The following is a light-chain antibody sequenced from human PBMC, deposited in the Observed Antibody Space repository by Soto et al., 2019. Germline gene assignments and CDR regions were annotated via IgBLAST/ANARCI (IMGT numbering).Light chain of an antibody. CDR3: KQSYSAPIT. CDR1: QSISSW. CDR2: KAS. J-gene: IGKJ5*01. Sequence: DIQTTQSPSTLSASVGDRVTITCRASQSISSWLAWYQQKPGKATKLLIYKASSLQSGVPSRFSGSGSGTNFTLTISSLQPEDFAAYYCKQSYSAPITVGQGTRREIK. V-gene: IGKV1-5*03.